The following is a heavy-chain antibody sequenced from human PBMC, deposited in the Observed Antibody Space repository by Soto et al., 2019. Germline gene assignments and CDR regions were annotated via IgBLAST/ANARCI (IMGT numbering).Heavy chain of an antibody. V-gene: IGHV3-21*01. J-gene: IGHJ4*02. Sequence: EVQLVESVGGLVKPGGSLRLSCAASGFSFSTYSMNWVRQAPGKGLEWVSSISIKNNRTSYYKPYADSVRGRFTISRDNAKDSLSLQMDSLRAEETAVYYCVRVLHDYGNKPYFFDSWGLRTMVTVSS. D-gene: IGHD4-17*01. CDR3: VRVLHDYGNKPYFFDS. CDR1: GFSFSTYS. CDR2: ISIKNNRTSYYK.